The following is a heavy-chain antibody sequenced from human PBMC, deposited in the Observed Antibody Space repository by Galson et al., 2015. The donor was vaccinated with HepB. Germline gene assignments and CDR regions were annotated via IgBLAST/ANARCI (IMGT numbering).Heavy chain of an antibody. V-gene: IGHV1-24*01. CDR1: GYTLAEAP. CDR3: VTEPYNDFITAGTDKKFDP. D-gene: IGHD3-3*01. J-gene: IGHJ5*02. CDR2: FDSEDGAT. Sequence: SVKVSCKVSGYTLAEAPIHWVRQAPGKGFEWMGGFDSEDGATVYAQKFQGRIIMTEDTSTDTAYMELSGLTSEDTAIYYCVTEPYNDFITAGTDKKFDPWGQGTLVTVSS.